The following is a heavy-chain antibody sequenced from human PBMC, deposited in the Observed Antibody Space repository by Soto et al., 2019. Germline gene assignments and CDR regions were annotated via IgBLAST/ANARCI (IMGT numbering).Heavy chain of an antibody. CDR2: IYYSGSS. J-gene: IGHJ3*02. D-gene: IGHD6-19*01. V-gene: IGHV4-39*01. Sequence: QLQLQESGPGLAKPSETLSLTCSVSGGSISTVSYYWGWIRQPPGKGLEWIGSIYYSGSSYYNPSLKSRVSISVDTSRNQCSRKVSPVTAADTARYYCARQPVSARRLGAFEIWGQGTMVTVSA. CDR1: GGSISTVSYY. CDR3: ARQPVSARRLGAFEI.